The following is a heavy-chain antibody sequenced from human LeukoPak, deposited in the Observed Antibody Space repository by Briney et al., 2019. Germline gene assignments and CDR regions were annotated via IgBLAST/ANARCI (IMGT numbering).Heavy chain of an antibody. CDR2: IYYSGST. D-gene: IGHD3-22*01. CDR1: GGSISSYY. CDR3: ATTYDSSGYSFDY. J-gene: IGHJ4*02. Sequence: PSETLSLTCTVSGGSISSYYWSWIRQPPGKGLEWIGYIYYSGSTNYNPSLKSRVTISVDTSKNQFSLKLSSVTAADTAVYYCATTYDSSGYSFDYWGQGTLVTVSS. V-gene: IGHV4-59*08.